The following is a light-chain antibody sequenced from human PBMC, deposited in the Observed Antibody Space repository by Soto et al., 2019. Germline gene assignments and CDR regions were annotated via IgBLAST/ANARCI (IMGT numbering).Light chain of an antibody. Sequence: EIVMTQSPATLSVSPGERATLSCRASQSVSSYLAWYQQKPGQAPRLPVYGASTRATDIPARFTGSGSGTEFTLTIGSLQSEDFAVYYCQQYNSWPLTFGQGTKVDIK. CDR2: GAS. J-gene: IGKJ1*01. V-gene: IGKV3-15*01. CDR1: QSVSSY. CDR3: QQYNSWPLT.